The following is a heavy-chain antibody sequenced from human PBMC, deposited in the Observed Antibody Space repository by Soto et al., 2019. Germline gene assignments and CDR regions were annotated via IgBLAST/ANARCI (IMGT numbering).Heavy chain of an antibody. CDR2: INPLGFST. Sequence: QVQLVQSGAEVKKPGASVKVSCKASGYTFTSYNMHCVRQAHGQGREWVGMINPLGFSTTHAQKFHGKVTMTRDTSTSTVYMELTNLRSDDTTVYDCAREAWRFGELYWFDPWGQGTLVTVSP. J-gene: IGHJ5*02. D-gene: IGHD3-10*01. CDR1: GYTFTSYN. CDR3: AREAWRFGELYWFDP. V-gene: IGHV1-46*01.